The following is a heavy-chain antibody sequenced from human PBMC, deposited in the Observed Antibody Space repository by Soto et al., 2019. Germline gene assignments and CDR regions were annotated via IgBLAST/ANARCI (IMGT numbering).Heavy chain of an antibody. CDR3: ARVGGAGYYFDY. V-gene: IGHV3-23*01. CDR2: VLQTGSST. CDR1: GFIFSTYT. Sequence: TGGSLRLSCEASGFIFSTYTMSWVRQAPGKGLEWVSAVLQTGSSTYYADSVKGRFTISRDNSQNTLYLQMNNLRVEDTAVYYCARVGGAGYYFDYWGQGTLVTVSS. J-gene: IGHJ4*02. D-gene: IGHD1-26*01.